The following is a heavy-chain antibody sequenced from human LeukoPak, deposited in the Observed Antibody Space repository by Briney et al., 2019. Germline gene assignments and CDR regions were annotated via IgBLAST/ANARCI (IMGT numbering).Heavy chain of an antibody. CDR2: IKQDGSDK. V-gene: IGHV3-7*01. CDR3: ARVLPVASRDY. CDR1: GFIFSTYW. J-gene: IGHJ4*02. Sequence: GGSLRLSCAASGFIFSTYWMSWVRQAPGKGLEWVANIKQDGSDKFYVDSVKGRFTISRDNAKNSMYLQMNSLRAEDTAVYYCARVLPVASRDYWGQGTLVTVSS. D-gene: IGHD2-2*01.